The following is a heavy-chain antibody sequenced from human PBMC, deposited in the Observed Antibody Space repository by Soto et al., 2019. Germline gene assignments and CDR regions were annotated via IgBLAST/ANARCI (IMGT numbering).Heavy chain of an antibody. CDR3: ARLKGYSSSSSWFDP. Sequence: SSETLSLTCTVSGGSISSSTYYWGWIRQTPGKGLEWIGSTYYSGSTYYNPSLKSRVTISVDTSKNQFSLKLSSVTAADTAVYYCARLKGYSSSSSWFDPWGQGTLVTVSS. J-gene: IGHJ5*02. V-gene: IGHV4-39*01. D-gene: IGHD6-6*01. CDR1: GGSISSSTYY. CDR2: TYYSGST.